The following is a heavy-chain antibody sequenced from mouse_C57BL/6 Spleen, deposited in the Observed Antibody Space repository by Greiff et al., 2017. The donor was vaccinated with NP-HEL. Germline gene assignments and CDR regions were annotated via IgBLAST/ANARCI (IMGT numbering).Heavy chain of an antibody. J-gene: IGHJ3*01. CDR2: ISGGGGNT. CDR1: GFTFSSYT. D-gene: IGHD2-3*01. CDR3: ARQGWLLRFAY. Sequence: DVKLVESGGGLVKPGGSLKLSCAASGFTFSSYTMSWVRQTPEKRLEWVATISGGGGNTYYPDSVKGRFTISRDNAKNTLYLQMSSLRSEDTALYYCARQGWLLRFAYWGQGTLVTVSA. V-gene: IGHV5-9*01.